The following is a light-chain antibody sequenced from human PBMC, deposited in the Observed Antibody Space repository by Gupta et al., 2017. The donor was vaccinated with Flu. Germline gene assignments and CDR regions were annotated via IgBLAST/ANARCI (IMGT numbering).Light chain of an antibody. CDR2: DVN. CDR1: SSDVGAYNY. Sequence: QSALPQPRSVSGSPGQSVTISCTVTSSDVGAYNYVSWYQQHPGKVHKLIIYDVNKRAAGVTDRFSGSKAGNTASLTVYGLQAEDEADYYCCSRTNTDTRVFGGGTKLTVL. CDR3: CSRTNTDTRV. J-gene: IGLJ3*02. V-gene: IGLV2-11*01.